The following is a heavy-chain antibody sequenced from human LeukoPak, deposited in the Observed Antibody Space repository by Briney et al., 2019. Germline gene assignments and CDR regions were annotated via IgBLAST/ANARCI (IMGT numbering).Heavy chain of an antibody. CDR3: ARDDFDTAMVYNYFDP. CDR2: MHPTGGST. Sequence: ASVKVSCKASGYTFSGHYIHWVRQAPGQGLEWMGVMHPTGGSTNYAQRFEGRVTMTRDTSTSTVYMDLRSLTSEDTAVYYCARDDFDTAMVYNYFDPWGQGTLVTVSS. D-gene: IGHD5-18*01. J-gene: IGHJ5*02. V-gene: IGHV1-46*01. CDR1: GYTFSGHY.